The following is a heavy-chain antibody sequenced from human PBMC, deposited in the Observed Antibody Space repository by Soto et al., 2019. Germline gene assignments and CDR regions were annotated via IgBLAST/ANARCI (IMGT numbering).Heavy chain of an antibody. D-gene: IGHD6-6*01. V-gene: IGHV4-30-2*01. J-gene: IGHJ6*02. CDR2: IYDSGST. Sequence: QLQLQESGSGLVRPSQTLSLTCAVSGDSISRGGYSWTWIRQPPGKALEWIGNIYDSGSTSYNPSLMSRVTISLDRSKNQFSLRLTSVTAEDTAVYFCARGSSSYYDYGMDVWGQGTTVTVSS. CDR3: ARGSSSYYDYGMDV. CDR1: GDSISRGGYS.